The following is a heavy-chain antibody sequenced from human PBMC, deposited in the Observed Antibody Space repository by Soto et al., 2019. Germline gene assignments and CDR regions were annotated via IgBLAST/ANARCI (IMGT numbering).Heavy chain of an antibody. V-gene: IGHV3-7*03. CDR1: GFTFSSYW. D-gene: IGHD2-15*01. Sequence: AVGSLRLSCAASGFTFSSYWMSWVRQAPGKGLEWVANIKQDGSEKYYVDSVKGRFTISRDNAKNSLYLQMNSLRAEDTAVYYCARDWCSGGSCYFDYWGQGTLVTVSS. J-gene: IGHJ4*02. CDR3: ARDWCSGGSCYFDY. CDR2: IKQDGSEK.